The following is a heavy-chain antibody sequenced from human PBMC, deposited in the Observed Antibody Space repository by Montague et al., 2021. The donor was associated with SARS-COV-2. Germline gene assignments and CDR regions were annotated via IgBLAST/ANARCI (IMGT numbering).Heavy chain of an antibody. V-gene: IGHV4-59*13. J-gene: IGHJ4*02. Sequence: SETLSLTCSVSGASITSYYCIWMRQPPGKTLEWIGYISYSGTTTYNPSLESRLTISRDTSKNQFSLSLASVTAADTALYYCATVFAGCSATSCYLYNWGRGTLVTVSS. CDR3: ATVFAGCSATSCYLYN. D-gene: IGHD2-2*01. CDR1: GASITSYY. CDR2: ISYSGTT.